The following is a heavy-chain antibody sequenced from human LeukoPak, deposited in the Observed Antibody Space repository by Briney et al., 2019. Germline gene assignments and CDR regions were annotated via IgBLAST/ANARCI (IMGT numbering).Heavy chain of an antibody. CDR3: ARGSKIVVFGWSANDAFDI. J-gene: IGHJ3*02. D-gene: IGHD3-22*01. Sequence: GGSLRLSCAASGFTFSSYWMSWVRQAPGKGLEWVAYIKQDGSEKYYLESVKGRFRISRDNAKNSLLLQMYSLRAEDTAVYYCARGSKIVVFGWSANDAFDIWGQGTVVTVSS. CDR2: IKQDGSEK. CDR1: GFTFSSYW. V-gene: IGHV3-7*01.